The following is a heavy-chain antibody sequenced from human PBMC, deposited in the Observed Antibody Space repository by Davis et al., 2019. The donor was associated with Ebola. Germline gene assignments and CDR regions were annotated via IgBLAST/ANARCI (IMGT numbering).Heavy chain of an antibody. Sequence: PSETLSLTCTVFGGSISSYYWSWIRQPPGKGLEWIGYIYYSGSTNYNPSLKSRVTISVDTSKNQFSLKLSSVTAADTAVYYCARIPGGALEGELDAFDIWGQGTMVTVSS. CDR3: ARIPGGALEGELDAFDI. V-gene: IGHV4-59*12. CDR2: IYYSGST. CDR1: GGSISSYY. J-gene: IGHJ3*02. D-gene: IGHD1-26*01.